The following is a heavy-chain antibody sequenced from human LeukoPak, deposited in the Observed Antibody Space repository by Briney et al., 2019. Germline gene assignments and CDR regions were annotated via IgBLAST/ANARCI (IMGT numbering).Heavy chain of an antibody. V-gene: IGHV4-59*08. J-gene: IGHJ4*01. Sequence: SETLSLTCTVSGASINNNFWTWIRQPQVKGLKWIGYIYSSGSANYNPSLKSRVIISGDTSKNQISLNLTSVTAADTAVYFCARHRDYYDTWGHGTLVTVSS. D-gene: IGHD3-22*01. CDR2: IYSSGSA. CDR3: ARHRDYYDT. CDR1: GASINNNF.